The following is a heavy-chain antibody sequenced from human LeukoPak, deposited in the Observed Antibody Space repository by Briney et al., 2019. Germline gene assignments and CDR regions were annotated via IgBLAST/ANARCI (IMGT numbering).Heavy chain of an antibody. J-gene: IGHJ4*02. Sequence: SETLSLTCAVYAGSFSGYYWSWIRQPPGKGLEWNGEINHSGSTNYNPSLKSRVTISVDTSKNQFSLKLSSVTAADTAVYYCARGILLWFGETQFDYWGQGTLVTVSS. CDR3: ARGILLWFGETQFDY. D-gene: IGHD3-10*01. CDR2: INHSGST. CDR1: AGSFSGYY. V-gene: IGHV4-34*01.